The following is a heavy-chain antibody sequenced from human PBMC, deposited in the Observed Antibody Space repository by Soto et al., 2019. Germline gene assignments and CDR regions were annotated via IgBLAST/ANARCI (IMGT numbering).Heavy chain of an antibody. D-gene: IGHD5-12*01. CDR3: ARDSSGSDLLKY. CDR2: IKQDGSEK. J-gene: IGHJ4*02. CDR1: VFTFSSYW. Sequence: VGSLRLSCAASVFTFSSYWMSCVRQAPGKGLEWVANIKQDGSEKYYVDFVKGRFTISRDNTKNSLYLQMNSLRAEDTAVYYCARDSSGSDLLKYWGQATLVTVS. V-gene: IGHV3-7*03.